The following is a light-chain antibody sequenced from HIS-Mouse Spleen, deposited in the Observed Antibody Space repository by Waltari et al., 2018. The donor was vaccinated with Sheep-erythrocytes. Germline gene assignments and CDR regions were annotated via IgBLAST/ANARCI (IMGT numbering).Light chain of an antibody. Sequence: SSELTQDPAVSVALGQTVRITCHGDSLRSYYASWFQQKPGQAPVLVNYGKNNRPSGIPDRFSGSSSGNTASLTITGAQAEDEADFYCNSRDSSGNHLGVVFGGGTKLTVL. CDR2: GKN. V-gene: IGLV3-19*01. CDR3: NSRDSSGNHLGVV. J-gene: IGLJ2*01. CDR1: SLRSYY.